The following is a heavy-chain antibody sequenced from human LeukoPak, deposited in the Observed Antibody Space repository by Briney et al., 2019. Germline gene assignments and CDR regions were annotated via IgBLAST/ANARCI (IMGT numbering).Heavy chain of an antibody. J-gene: IGHJ4*02. D-gene: IGHD3-22*01. CDR3: ARDAYYYDSSGYPSDY. CDR2: IIPILGIA. CDR1: GGTFSSYA. V-gene: IGHV1-69*04. Sequence: SVKVSCKASGGTFSSYAISWVRQAPGQGLEWMGRIIPILGIANYAQKFQGRVTITADKSTSTAYMELSSLRSEDTAVYYCARDAYYYDSSGYPSDYWGQGTLVTVSS.